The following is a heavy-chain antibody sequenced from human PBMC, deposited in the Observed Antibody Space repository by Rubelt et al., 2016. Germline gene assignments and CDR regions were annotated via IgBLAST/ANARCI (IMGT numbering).Heavy chain of an antibody. CDR1: GGSFSGYY. CDR2: INHSGST. D-gene: IGHD2-21*01. J-gene: IGHJ3*02. CDR3: AREADVVVTNEDAFDI. V-gene: IGHV4-34*01. Sequence: QVQLQQWGAGLLKPSETLSLTCAVYGGSFSGYYWSWIRQPPGKGLEWIGEINHSGSTNYNPSLKSRVTMSVDTSKNQFSLKLSSVTAADTAVYYCAREADVVVTNEDAFDIWGQGTMVTVSS.